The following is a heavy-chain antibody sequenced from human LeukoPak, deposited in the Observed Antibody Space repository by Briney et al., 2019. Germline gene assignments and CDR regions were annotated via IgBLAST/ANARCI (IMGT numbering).Heavy chain of an antibody. CDR2: IRYDGSNK. CDR3: TTGSSGWPRVGNYFDY. Sequence: GGSLRLSCAASGFTFSSYGMHWVRQAPGKGLEWVAFIRYDGSNKYYADSVKGRFTISRDNSKNTLYLQMNSLRAEDTAVYYCTTGSSGWPRVGNYFDYWGQGTLVTVSS. J-gene: IGHJ4*02. V-gene: IGHV3-30*02. D-gene: IGHD6-25*01. CDR1: GFTFSSYG.